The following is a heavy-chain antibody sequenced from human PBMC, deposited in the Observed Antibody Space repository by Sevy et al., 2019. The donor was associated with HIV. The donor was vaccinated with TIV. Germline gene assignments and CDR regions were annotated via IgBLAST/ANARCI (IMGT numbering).Heavy chain of an antibody. J-gene: IGHJ3*02. CDR2: IKMIGDSYAT. Sequence: GGSLRLSCAASGFTFSGSALHWVRQASGKGLEWVGRIKMIGDSYATAFAASLEGRFTISRDDLKNTVHLQMNSLKIEDTAVYYCTRLIYPDDAFDIWGQGTMVTVSS. CDR3: TRLIYPDDAFDI. CDR1: GFTFSGSA. V-gene: IGHV3-73*01.